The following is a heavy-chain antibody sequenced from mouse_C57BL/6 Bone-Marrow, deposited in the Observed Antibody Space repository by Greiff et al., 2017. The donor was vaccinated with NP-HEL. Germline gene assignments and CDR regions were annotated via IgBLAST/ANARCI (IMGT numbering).Heavy chain of an antibody. J-gene: IGHJ4*01. V-gene: IGHV2-5*01. D-gene: IGHD2-1*01. CDR3: AKIYGKRDAMDY. CDR1: GFSLTSYG. Sequence: VQLKESGPGLMQPSQSLSITCTVSGFSLTSYGVHWVRQSPGKGLEWLGVIWRGGSTDYNAAFMSRLSITKDNSKSLVFFKMNSLQADDTAIYYCAKIYGKRDAMDYWGQGTSVTVSS. CDR2: IWRGGST.